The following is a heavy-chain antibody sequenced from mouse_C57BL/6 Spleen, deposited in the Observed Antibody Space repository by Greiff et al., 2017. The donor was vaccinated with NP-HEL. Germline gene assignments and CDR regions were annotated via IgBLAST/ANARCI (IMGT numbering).Heavy chain of an antibody. Sequence: QVQLQQPGAELVMPGASVKLSCKASGYTFTSYWMHWVKQRPGQGLEWIGEIDPSDSYTKYNQKFKGKSTLTVDKSSSTAYMQLSSLTSEDSAVDYCARQGYYGSSPHFDYWGQGTTLTVSS. CDR1: GYTFTSYW. V-gene: IGHV1-69*01. J-gene: IGHJ2*01. CDR2: IDPSDSYT. CDR3: ARQGYYGSSPHFDY. D-gene: IGHD1-1*01.